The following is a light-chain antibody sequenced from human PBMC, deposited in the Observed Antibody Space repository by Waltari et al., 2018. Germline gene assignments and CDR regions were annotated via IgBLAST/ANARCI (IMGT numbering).Light chain of an antibody. CDR3: QQSYSSLFT. Sequence: DIQMTQSPSSLSASVGDRVTITCRASQSISSYLNLYQQRPGKASKLLIYAASSLQSGVPSRFSGTGSGTDFTLTISSLQPEDFATYYCQQSYSSLFTFGQGTKLEIK. V-gene: IGKV1-39*01. J-gene: IGKJ2*01. CDR2: AAS. CDR1: QSISSY.